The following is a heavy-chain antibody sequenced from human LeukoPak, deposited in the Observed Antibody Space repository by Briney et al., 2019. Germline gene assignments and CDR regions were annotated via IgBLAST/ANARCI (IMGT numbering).Heavy chain of an antibody. CDR3: ARDLDHYFDY. V-gene: IGHV3-66*01. CDR2: IYSGGST. D-gene: IGHD1-1*01. Sequence: GGSLRLSCAASGFTVSSNYMSWVRQAPGKGLEWVSVIYSGGSTYYADSVEGRFTISRDNSKNTLYLQMNSLTAEDTAVYYCARDLDHYFDYWGQGTLVTVSS. J-gene: IGHJ4*02. CDR1: GFTVSSNY.